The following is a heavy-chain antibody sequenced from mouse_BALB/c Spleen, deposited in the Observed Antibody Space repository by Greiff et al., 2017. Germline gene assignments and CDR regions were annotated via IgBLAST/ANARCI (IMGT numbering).Heavy chain of an antibody. CDR3: ARGSGWLLPLDY. V-gene: IGHV7-1*02. CDR1: GFTFSDFY. J-gene: IGHJ2*01. CDR2: SRNKANDYTT. Sequence: EVKLMESGGGLVQPGGSLRLSCATSGFTFSDFYMEWVRQPPGKRLEWIAASRNKANDYTTEYSASVKGRFIVSRDTSQSILYLQMNALRAEDTAIYYCARGSGWLLPLDYWGQGTTLTVSS. D-gene: IGHD2-3*01.